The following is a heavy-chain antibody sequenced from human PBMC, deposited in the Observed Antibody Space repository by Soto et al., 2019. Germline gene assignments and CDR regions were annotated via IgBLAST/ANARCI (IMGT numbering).Heavy chain of an antibody. V-gene: IGHV4-4*02. CDR1: GGSISSINW. CDR2: IYHNGRS. J-gene: IGHJ6*02. D-gene: IGHD3-9*01. Sequence: SETLSLTCGVSGGSISSINWWSWVRQTPGKGLEWIGDIYHNGRSNYNPSLKSRVTLSTDKSKNQFFLNLTTVTAADTAVYYCARDTIRYFDWLLPMDVWGQGTTVTVSS. CDR3: ARDTIRYFDWLLPMDV.